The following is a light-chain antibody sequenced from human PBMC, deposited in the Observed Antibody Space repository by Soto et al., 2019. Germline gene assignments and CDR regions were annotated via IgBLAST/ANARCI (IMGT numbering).Light chain of an antibody. CDR2: GAS. J-gene: IGKJ1*01. CDR1: QSVSSSY. Sequence: EIVLTQSPGTLSLSPGERATLSCRASQSVSSSYLAWYRQKPGQAPRLLIYGASSRATGIPDRFSGSGSGTDFTLTISRLEPEDFAVYYCQQYGSSRETFGQGTKV. V-gene: IGKV3-20*01. CDR3: QQYGSSRET.